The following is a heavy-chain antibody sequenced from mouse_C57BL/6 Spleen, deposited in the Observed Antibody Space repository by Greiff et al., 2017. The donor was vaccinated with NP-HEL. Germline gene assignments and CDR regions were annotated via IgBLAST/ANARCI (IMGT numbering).Heavy chain of an antibody. J-gene: IGHJ2*01. CDR3: ARGDYDYGFDY. CDR1: GYAFTNYL. CDR2: INPGSGGT. V-gene: IGHV1-54*01. Sequence: QVQLKESGAELVRPGTSVKVSCKASGYAFTNYLIEWVKQRPGQGLEWIGVINPGSGGTNYNEKFKGKATLTADKSSSTAYMQLSSLTSEDSAVYFCARGDYDYGFDYWGQGTTLTVSS. D-gene: IGHD2-4*01.